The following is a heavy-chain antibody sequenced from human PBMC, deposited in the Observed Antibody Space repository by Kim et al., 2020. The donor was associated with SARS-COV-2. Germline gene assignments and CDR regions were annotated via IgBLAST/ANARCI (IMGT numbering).Heavy chain of an antibody. V-gene: IGHV3-33*01. D-gene: IGHD2-2*01. J-gene: IGHJ4*02. CDR3: ARDTGSTSSLDY. Sequence: YYADSVKGRFTISRDNSKNTLYLQMNSLRAEDTAVYYCARDTGSTSSLDYWGQGTLVTVSS.